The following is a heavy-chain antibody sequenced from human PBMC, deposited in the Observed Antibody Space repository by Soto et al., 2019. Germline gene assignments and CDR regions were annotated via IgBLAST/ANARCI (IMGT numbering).Heavy chain of an antibody. CDR1: VLTLSASA. D-gene: IGHD2-2*02. J-gene: IGHJ4*02. V-gene: IGHV3-33*01. CDR3: ARGVQPYRGVFGD. Sequence: RSLSLACVSHVLTLSASAMHWLRQDPGKGLEWVALIWYDGNNKYYADSVKGRFTISRDNSQSTLYLQMDNLRADDTAVYYCARGVQPYRGVFGDWGQGTLVTVSS. CDR2: IWYDGNNK.